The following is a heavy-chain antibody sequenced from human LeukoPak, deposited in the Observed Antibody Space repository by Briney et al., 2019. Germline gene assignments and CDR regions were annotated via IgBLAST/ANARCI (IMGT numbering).Heavy chain of an antibody. CDR3: AKLGRGVIPDAYGMDV. Sequence: GGSLRLSCEAAGFIFSSYAMSWVRQAPGKGLEWVSAISGSGGSTYYADSVKGRFTISRDNSKNTLYLQMNSLRAEDTAVYYCAKLGRGVIPDAYGMDVWGQGTTVTVSS. D-gene: IGHD3-10*01. J-gene: IGHJ6*02. V-gene: IGHV3-23*01. CDR1: GFIFSSYA. CDR2: ISGSGGST.